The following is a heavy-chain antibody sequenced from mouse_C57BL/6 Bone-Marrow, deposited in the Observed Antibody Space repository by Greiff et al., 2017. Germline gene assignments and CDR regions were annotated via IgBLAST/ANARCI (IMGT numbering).Heavy chain of an antibody. CDR3: ARQLRLRDY. CDR2: INPNNGGT. Sequence: EVQLQQSGPELVKPGASVKISCKASGYTFTDYYMNWVKQSHGKSLEWIGDINPNNGGTSYNQKFKGKATLTVDKSSSTAYMELRSLTSEDSAVYYCARQLRLRDYWCQGTTRTVSS. J-gene: IGHJ2*01. D-gene: IGHD3-2*02. V-gene: IGHV1-26*01. CDR1: GYTFTDYY.